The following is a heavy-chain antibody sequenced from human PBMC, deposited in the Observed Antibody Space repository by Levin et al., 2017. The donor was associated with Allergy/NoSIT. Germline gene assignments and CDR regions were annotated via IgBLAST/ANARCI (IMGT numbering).Heavy chain of an antibody. V-gene: IGHV4-31*03. CDR1: GDSMHRRDFY. J-gene: IGHJ6*02. Sequence: SPTLSLPCTVSGDSMHRRDFYWSWIRQHPGKGLEWIGFIHHSGSAYYNPSLKSRLSMSLDTSESQFSLKLTSVTVADTAVYFCARDECAWFGECYGMDVWGQGTTVIVSS. CDR2: IHHSGSA. CDR3: ARDECAWFGECYGMDV. D-gene: IGHD3-10*01.